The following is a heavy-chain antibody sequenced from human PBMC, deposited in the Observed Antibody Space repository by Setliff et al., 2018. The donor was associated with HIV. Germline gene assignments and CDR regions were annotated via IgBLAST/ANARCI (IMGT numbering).Heavy chain of an antibody. CDR2: IFYSGST. V-gene: IGHV4-39*01. CDR3: ARRWGIRGYSS. J-gene: IGHJ5*02. CDR1: SGSISSSNHY. D-gene: IGHD5-18*01. Sequence: SETLSLTCTVSSGSISSSNHYWGWIRQPPGKGLEWIGSIFYSGSTDYNPSLKSRVTMSVDTSTNQFSLKLNSVTAADTAVYYCARRWGIRGYSSWGQGTLVTVSS.